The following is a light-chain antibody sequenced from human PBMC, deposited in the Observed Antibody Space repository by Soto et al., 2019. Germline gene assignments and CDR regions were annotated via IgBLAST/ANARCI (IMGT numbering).Light chain of an antibody. CDR3: QQYGRSRT. Sequence: EIVLTPFPASLSVSPWEIATRSRRASQRVSSSYVAWYQQKPGQAPRLLIYGASSRATGIPDRFSGSGSGTDFTLTISRLEPEDFAVYYCQQYGRSRTFGQGTKVDI. V-gene: IGKV3-20*01. CDR1: QRVSSSY. CDR2: GAS. J-gene: IGKJ1*01.